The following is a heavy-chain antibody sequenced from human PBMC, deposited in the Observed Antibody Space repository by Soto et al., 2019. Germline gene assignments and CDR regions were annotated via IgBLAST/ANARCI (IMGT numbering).Heavy chain of an antibody. CDR1: GFTVSSNY. CDR2: IYSGGST. CDR3: ARESAYGSGSYEYYYGMDV. V-gene: IGHV3-53*02. J-gene: IGHJ6*02. D-gene: IGHD3-10*01. Sequence: EVQLVETGGGLIQPGGSLRLSCAASGFTVSSNYMSWVRQAPGKGLEWVSVIYSGGSTYYADSVKGRFTISRDNSKNTLYLQMNSLRAEDTAVYYCARESAYGSGSYEYYYGMDVWGQGTTVTVSS.